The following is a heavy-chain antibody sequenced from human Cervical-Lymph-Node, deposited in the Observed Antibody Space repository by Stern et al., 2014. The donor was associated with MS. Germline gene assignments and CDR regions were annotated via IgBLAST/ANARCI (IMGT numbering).Heavy chain of an antibody. CDR2: VDPKDGAT. CDR3: TGRNFGP. CDR1: GYTFIDYY. V-gene: IGHV1-69-2*01. J-gene: IGHJ5*02. Sequence: EVQLVESGAEVKKPGATVKISCKVSGYTFIDYYLHSVRQAPGKGLEWMGLVDPKDGATKYAERFQGRVAITADTSTDTAYLDLSGLRSEDTAVYYCTGRNFGPWGQGTLVSVSS.